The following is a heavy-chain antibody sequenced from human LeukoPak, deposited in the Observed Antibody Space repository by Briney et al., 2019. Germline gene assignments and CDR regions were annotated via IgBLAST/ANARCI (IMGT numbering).Heavy chain of an antibody. CDR3: AKSIGVITRDFDY. J-gene: IGHJ4*02. CDR1: GFTFSSYS. D-gene: IGHD3-22*01. Sequence: GGSLRLSCAASGFTFSSYSMNWVRQAPGKGLEWVSYISSSSSTIYYADSVKGRFTISRDNAKNSLFLQMNSLRAEDTAVYYCAKSIGVITRDFDYWGQGTLVTVSS. CDR2: ISSSSSTI. V-gene: IGHV3-48*01.